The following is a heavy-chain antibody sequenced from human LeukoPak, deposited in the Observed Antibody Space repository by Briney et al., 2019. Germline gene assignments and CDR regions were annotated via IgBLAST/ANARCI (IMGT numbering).Heavy chain of an antibody. CDR3: AKDGTFSGYYGDY. CDR1: GFTFSSYA. J-gene: IGHJ4*02. V-gene: IGHV3-23*01. Sequence: GGSLRLSCAASGFTFSSYAMSWVRQAPGKGLEWVSAISGSGGSTYYADSVKGRFTISRDNSENTLYLQMNSLRAEGTAVYYCAKDGTFSGYYGDYWGQGTLVTVSS. CDR2: ISGSGGST. D-gene: IGHD3-22*01.